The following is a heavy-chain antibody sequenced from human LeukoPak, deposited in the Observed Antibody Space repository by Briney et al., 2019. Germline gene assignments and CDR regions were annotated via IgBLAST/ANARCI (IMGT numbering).Heavy chain of an antibody. CDR3: ARGDIVVVPAADFDY. J-gene: IGHJ4*02. CDR1: GYTFTSYG. CDR2: ISAYNGNT. V-gene: IGHV1-18*01. Sequence: VASVKVSCKASGYTFTSYGISWVRQAPGRGLEWMGWISAYNGNTNYAQKLQGRVTMTTDTSTSTAYMELRSLRSDDTAVYYCARGDIVVVPAADFDYWGQGTLVTVSS. D-gene: IGHD2-2*01.